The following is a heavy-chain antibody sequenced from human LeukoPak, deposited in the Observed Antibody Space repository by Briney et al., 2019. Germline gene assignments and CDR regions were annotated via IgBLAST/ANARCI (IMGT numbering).Heavy chain of an antibody. CDR3: ASAVVGSSWYGR. J-gene: IGHJ4*02. Sequence: PSETLSLTCTVSGGSISSYYWSWIRQPPGKGLEWIGYIYYSGSTNYNPSLKSRVTISVDTSKNQFSLKLSSVTAADTAVYYCASAVVGSSWYGRWGQGTLVTVSS. CDR1: GGSISSYY. V-gene: IGHV4-59*12. CDR2: IYYSGST. D-gene: IGHD6-13*01.